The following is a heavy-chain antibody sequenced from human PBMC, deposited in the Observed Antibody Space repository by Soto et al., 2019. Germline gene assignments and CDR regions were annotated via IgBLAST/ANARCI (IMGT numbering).Heavy chain of an antibody. CDR3: ARGSPAYYGMDV. CDR2: IYYSGST. CDR1: GGSISSYY. D-gene: IGHD3-10*01. Sequence: NPSETLSLTCTVSGGSISSYYWSWIRQPPGKGLEWIGYIYYSGSTNYNPSLKSRVTISVDTSKNQFSLKLSSVTAADTAVYYCARGSPAYYGMDVWGQGTTVTVSS. V-gene: IGHV4-59*01. J-gene: IGHJ6*02.